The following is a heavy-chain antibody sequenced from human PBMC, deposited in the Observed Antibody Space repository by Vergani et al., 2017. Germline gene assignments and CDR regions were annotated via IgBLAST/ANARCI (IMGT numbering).Heavy chain of an antibody. CDR2: MNPNRGNT. CDR1: GYTFTSYD. Sequence: QVQLVQSGAEVKKPGASVKVSCKASGYTFTSYDINWVRQATGQGLEWMGWMNPNRGNTGYAQKFQGRVTMTRNTSISTAYMELSSLRSEDTAVYYCARDARRSYSSGWRFDYWGQGTLVTVSS. J-gene: IGHJ4*02. V-gene: IGHV1-8*01. D-gene: IGHD6-19*01. CDR3: ARDARRSYSSGWRFDY.